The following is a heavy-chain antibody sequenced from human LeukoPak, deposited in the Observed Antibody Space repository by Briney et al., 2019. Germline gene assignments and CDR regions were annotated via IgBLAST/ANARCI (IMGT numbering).Heavy chain of an antibody. D-gene: IGHD1-26*01. J-gene: IGHJ4*02. CDR2: IRSKAYGRTA. V-gene: IGHV3-49*04. CDR3: TKSGTAIVGTTAAYYFKY. Sequence: PGGSLRLSCTASGFTFGDYAMSWVRRAPGKGLEWVGFIRSKAYGRTAEYAASVKGRFTISSDDSKSIAYLQMNSLKSEDTAVYYCTKSGTAIVGTTAAYYFKYWGQGTLVTVSS. CDR1: GFTFGDYA.